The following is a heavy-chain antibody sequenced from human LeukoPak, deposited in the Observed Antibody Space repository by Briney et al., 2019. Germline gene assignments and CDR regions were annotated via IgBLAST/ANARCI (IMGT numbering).Heavy chain of an antibody. Sequence: GGSLRLSCAASGFTFSNAWMSWVRQAPGKGLEWVGRIKSKTDGGTTDYAAPVKGRFTISRDDSKNTLYLQMNSLKTEDTAVYYCTTGGIVVVVAATDYWGQGTLVTVSS. J-gene: IGHJ4*02. CDR3: TTGGIVVVVAATDY. D-gene: IGHD2-15*01. CDR2: IKSKTDGGTT. CDR1: GFTFSNAW. V-gene: IGHV3-15*01.